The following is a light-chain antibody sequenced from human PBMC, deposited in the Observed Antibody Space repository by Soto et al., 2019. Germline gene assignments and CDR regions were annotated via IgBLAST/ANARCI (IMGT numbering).Light chain of an antibody. V-gene: IGKV1-5*01. J-gene: IGKJ1*01. Sequence: DIQMTQSPSTLSASVGDRVTITCRASQSISSWLAWYQQKPGKAPKLLIYDGSSFESGVPSRFSGSGSGTEFTLTISSLQPEDFATYYCLQDYNYPWTFGQGTKVDIK. CDR2: DGS. CDR3: LQDYNYPWT. CDR1: QSISSW.